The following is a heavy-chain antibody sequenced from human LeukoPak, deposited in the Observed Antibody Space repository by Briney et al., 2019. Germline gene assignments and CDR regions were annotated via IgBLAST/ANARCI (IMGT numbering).Heavy chain of an antibody. V-gene: IGHV1-69*04. CDR1: GGTFSSYA. J-gene: IGHJ4*02. CDR2: IIPILGIA. D-gene: IGHD3-10*01. CDR3: AREGMVRGVIIIGPLDY. Sequence: ASVKVSCKASGGTFSSYAISWVRQAPGQGLEWMGRIIPILGIANYAQKFQGRVTITVDKSTSTAYMELSSLRSEDTAVYYCAREGMVRGVIIIGPLDYWGQGTLVTVSS.